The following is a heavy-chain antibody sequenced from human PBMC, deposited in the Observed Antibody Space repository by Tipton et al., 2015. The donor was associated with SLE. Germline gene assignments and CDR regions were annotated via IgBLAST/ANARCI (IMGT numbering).Heavy chain of an antibody. CDR2: VWYDGTSE. D-gene: IGHD7-27*01. Sequence: SLRLSCAASGFTFDNYGMHWVRQAPGRGLEWVAVVWYDGTSEYYADSVKGRFTISRDNSENTLSLQMNSLRAEDTAVYYCARDLLHWGFDYWGQGTLVTVSS. J-gene: IGHJ4*02. CDR3: ARDLLHWGFDY. V-gene: IGHV3-33*01. CDR1: GFTFDNYG.